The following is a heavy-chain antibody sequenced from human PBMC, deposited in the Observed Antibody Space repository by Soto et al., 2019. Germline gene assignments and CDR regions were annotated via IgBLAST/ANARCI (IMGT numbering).Heavy chain of an antibody. V-gene: IGHV1-69*06. D-gene: IGHD4-4*01. J-gene: IGHJ6*02. CDR3: ARNNYWRHHYYYGMDV. CDR2: IIPIFGTA. CDR1: GGTFSSYA. Sequence: GASVKVSCKASGGTFSSYAISWVRQAPGQGLEWMGGIIPIFGTANYAQKFQGRVTITADKSTSTAYMELSSPRSEDTAVYYCARNNYWRHHYYYGMDVWGQGTTVTVSS.